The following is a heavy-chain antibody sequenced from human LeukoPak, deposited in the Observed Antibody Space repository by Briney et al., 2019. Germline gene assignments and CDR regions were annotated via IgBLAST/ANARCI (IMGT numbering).Heavy chain of an antibody. CDR1: GGTFSSYA. V-gene: IGHV1-69*05. Sequence: SVKVSCKASGGTFSSYAISWVRQAPGQGLEWMGGIIPIFGTANYAQKFQGRVTITTDESTSTAYMELSSLGSEDTAVYYCARDGLAARPDYYYYYMDVWGKGTTVTVSS. J-gene: IGHJ6*03. CDR3: ARDGLAARPDYYYYYMDV. D-gene: IGHD6-6*01. CDR2: IIPIFGTA.